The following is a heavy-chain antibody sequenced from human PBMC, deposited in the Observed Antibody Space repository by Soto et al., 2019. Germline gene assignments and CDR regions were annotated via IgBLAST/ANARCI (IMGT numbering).Heavy chain of an antibody. V-gene: IGHV4-30-2*01. CDR2: IYDSGTT. Sequence: QLQLQESGSGLVKPSQTLSLTCAVSGGSISSGGYSWTWIRQPPGKGLEWIGYIYDSGTTYYNPSLQSRVAISVDRSKNQFSLKLSSVTAADTAVYYCARAHSGDYGYGMDVWGQGTTVTVSS. J-gene: IGHJ6*02. CDR1: GGSISSGGYS. D-gene: IGHD4-17*01. CDR3: ARAHSGDYGYGMDV.